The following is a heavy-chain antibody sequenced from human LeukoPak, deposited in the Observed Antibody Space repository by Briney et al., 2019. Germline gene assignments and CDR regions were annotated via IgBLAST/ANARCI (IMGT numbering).Heavy chain of an antibody. Sequence: SVKVSCKASGGTFSSYTISWVRQAPGQGLEWMGRIIPILGIANYAQKFQGRVTITADKSTSTAYMELSSLRSEDTAVYYCAKDPESYRFGYYFDYWGQGTLVTVSS. D-gene: IGHD3-16*01. CDR1: GGTFSSYT. V-gene: IGHV1-69*04. CDR2: IIPILGIA. J-gene: IGHJ4*02. CDR3: AKDPESYRFGYYFDY.